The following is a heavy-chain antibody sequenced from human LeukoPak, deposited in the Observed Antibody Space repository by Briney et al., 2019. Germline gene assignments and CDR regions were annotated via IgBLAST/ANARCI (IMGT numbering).Heavy chain of an antibody. CDR3: ASGAGSGAFDI. CDR2: IYSGGST. D-gene: IGHD3-10*01. J-gene: IGHJ3*02. CDR1: GFTVSSSY. Sequence: GGSLRLSCAASGFTVSSSYMSWVRQAPGKGLEWVSVIYSGGSTYYADSAKGRFTISRHNSKNTLYLQMNSLRAEDTAVYYCASGAGSGAFDIWGQGTMVTVSS. V-gene: IGHV3-53*04.